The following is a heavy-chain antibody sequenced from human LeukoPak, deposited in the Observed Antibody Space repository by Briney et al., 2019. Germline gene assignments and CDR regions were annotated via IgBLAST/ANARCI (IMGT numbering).Heavy chain of an antibody. J-gene: IGHJ5*01. V-gene: IGHV1-2*02. D-gene: IGHD2-8*02. Sequence: ASVKVPCKASGYTFTNFYIHWVRQAPGQGPDWMGYINPRNGATSYSQKFQGGLTFTRDSSISTAYMEVSSLKSDDTALYYCARDPRDTGGSYDSWGQGTLLTVSS. CDR1: GYTFTNFY. CDR3: ARDPRDTGGSYDS. CDR2: INPRNGAT.